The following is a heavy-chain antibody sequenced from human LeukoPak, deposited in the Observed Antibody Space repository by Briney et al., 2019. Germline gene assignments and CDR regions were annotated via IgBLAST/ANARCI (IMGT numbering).Heavy chain of an antibody. CDR1: GYIFTGYY. Sequence: GASVKVSCKASGYIFTGYYMHWVRQAPGQGLEWMGWINPNSGGTNYAQKFQGRVTMTRDTSISTAYMELSRLRSDDTAVYYCARVAVPYYYDSSGYLTYFDYWGQGTLVTASS. V-gene: IGHV1-2*02. J-gene: IGHJ4*02. CDR3: ARVAVPYYYDSSGYLTYFDY. CDR2: INPNSGGT. D-gene: IGHD3-22*01.